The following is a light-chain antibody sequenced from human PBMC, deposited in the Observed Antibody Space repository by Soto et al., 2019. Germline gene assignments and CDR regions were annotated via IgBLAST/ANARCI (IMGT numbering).Light chain of an antibody. Sequence: DIQMTQSPSSVSASVGDRVTITCRASQGINNWLAWYQQKPGKAPELLIYAVSYLQGGVPSRFSGSGAGTDITLISSRLQPEDFAYYFCQHSSGFPRTFGGGTKVEIK. CDR1: QGINNW. V-gene: IGKV1-12*01. J-gene: IGKJ4*01. CDR3: QHSSGFPRT. CDR2: AVS.